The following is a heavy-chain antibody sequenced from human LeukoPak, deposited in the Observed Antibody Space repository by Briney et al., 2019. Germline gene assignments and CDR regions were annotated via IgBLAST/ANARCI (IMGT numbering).Heavy chain of an antibody. D-gene: IGHD1-14*01. V-gene: IGHV3-30*04. Sequence: PGGSLRLSCAASGFTFSSYAMHWVRQAPGKGLEWVAVISYDGSNKYYADSVKGRFTISRDNSKNTLYLQMNSLRAKDTAVYYCAREYNGMDVWGKGTTVTVSS. J-gene: IGHJ6*04. CDR2: ISYDGSNK. CDR1: GFTFSSYA. CDR3: AREYNGMDV.